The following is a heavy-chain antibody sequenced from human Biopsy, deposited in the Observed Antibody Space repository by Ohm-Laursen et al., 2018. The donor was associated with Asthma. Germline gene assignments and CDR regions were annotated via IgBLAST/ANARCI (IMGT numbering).Heavy chain of an antibody. CDR1: GYTFNSAG. V-gene: IGHV1-18*01. J-gene: IGHJ6*02. CDR2: ISVYNGNT. Sequence: ASVKVSCKTSGYTFNSAGITWVRQAPGQGLEWMGWISVYNGNTKVAQKLQDRVTMITDTSTSTAYMELRSLRSGDTAVYFCARAVDYSHYYGIDVWGQETTVTVS. CDR3: ARAVDYSHYYGIDV. D-gene: IGHD3-10*01.